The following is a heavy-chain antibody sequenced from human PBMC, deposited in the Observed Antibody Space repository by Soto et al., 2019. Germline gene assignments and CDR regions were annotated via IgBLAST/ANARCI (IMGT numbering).Heavy chain of an antibody. Sequence: LFLTCTVSGGSISSHYWSWIRQPPGKGLEWIGYVYYSGSTYYNPSLKSRVTISVDTSKNQFSLKLTSVTVADTAMYYCARGGIVGGGMDVWGQGTTVTVSS. CDR2: VYYSGST. V-gene: IGHV4-59*11. CDR3: ARGGIVGGGMDV. CDR1: GGSISSHY. J-gene: IGHJ6*02. D-gene: IGHD1-26*01.